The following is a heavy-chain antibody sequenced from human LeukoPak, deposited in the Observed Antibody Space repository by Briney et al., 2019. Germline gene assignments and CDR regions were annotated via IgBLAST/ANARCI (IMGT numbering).Heavy chain of an antibody. Sequence: SGGSLRLSCAASGFTFSSYSMNWVRQAPGKGLEWVSGINGSGGRTYYAVSVKGRFTISRDNSKNTLYLQMNSLRAEDTAIYYCAKDPFFDYWGQGTLVTVSS. CDR1: GFTFSSYS. CDR2: INGSGGRT. J-gene: IGHJ4*02. CDR3: AKDPFFDY. V-gene: IGHV3-23*01.